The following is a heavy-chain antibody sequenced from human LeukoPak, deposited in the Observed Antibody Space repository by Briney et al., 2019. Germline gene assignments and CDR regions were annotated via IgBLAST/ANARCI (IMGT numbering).Heavy chain of an antibody. Sequence: GGSLRLSCAASGFTFSSYSMNWVRQAPGKGLEWVSSISSSSSYIYYADSVKDRFTISRDNAKNSLYLQMNSLRVEDTAVYYCARVDYYGSGSSLFDYWGQGTLVTVSS. CDR3: ARVDYYGSGSSLFDY. CDR2: ISSSSSYI. J-gene: IGHJ4*02. CDR1: GFTFSSYS. V-gene: IGHV3-21*01. D-gene: IGHD3-10*01.